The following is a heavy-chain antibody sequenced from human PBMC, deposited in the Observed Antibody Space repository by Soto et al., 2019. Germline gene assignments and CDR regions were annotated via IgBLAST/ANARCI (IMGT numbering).Heavy chain of an antibody. Sequence: QVQLVESGGGVVQPGRSLRLSCAASGFTFSSYGMHWVRQAPGKGLEWVAVISYDGSNKYYADSVKGRFTISRDNSKNPLYLQMNSLRAEDTAVYYCATATPHYGDSAWYYFDYWGQGTLVTISS. D-gene: IGHD4-17*01. V-gene: IGHV3-30*03. CDR1: GFTFSSYG. CDR3: ATATPHYGDSAWYYFDY. CDR2: ISYDGSNK. J-gene: IGHJ4*02.